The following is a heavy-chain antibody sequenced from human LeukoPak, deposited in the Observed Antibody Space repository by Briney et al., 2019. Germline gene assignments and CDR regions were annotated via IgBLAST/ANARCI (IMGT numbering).Heavy chain of an antibody. CDR1: GGSISSVDFF. J-gene: IGHJ4*02. CDR2: ISYSGST. D-gene: IGHD3-3*01. CDR3: ARERRYSDFWSGPFDF. Sequence: SETLPLTCTVSGGSISSVDFFWSWIRQHPGKGLEWIGYISYSGSTFYNPSLKSRITTSVDTSKNQFSLKLSSVTAADTAVYYCARERRYSDFWSGPFDFWGQGTLVTVSS. V-gene: IGHV4-31*03.